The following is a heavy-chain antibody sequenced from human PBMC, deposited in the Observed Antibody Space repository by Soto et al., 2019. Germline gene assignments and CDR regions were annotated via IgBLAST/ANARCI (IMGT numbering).Heavy chain of an antibody. CDR3: ARVPLPYSSGWYATSSSYYFDY. V-gene: IGHV1-3*01. J-gene: IGHJ4*02. CDR1: GYTFTSYA. Sequence: ASVKVSCKASGYTFTSYAMHWVRQAPGQRLERMGWINAGNGNTKYSQKFQGRVTITRDTSASTAYMELSSLRSEDTAVYYCARVPLPYSSGWYATSSSYYFDYWGQGTLVTVSS. CDR2: INAGNGNT. D-gene: IGHD6-19*01.